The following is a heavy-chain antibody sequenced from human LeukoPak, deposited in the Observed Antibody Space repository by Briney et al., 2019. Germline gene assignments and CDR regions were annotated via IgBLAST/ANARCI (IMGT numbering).Heavy chain of an antibody. CDR2: ISVSSGST. CDR1: GLTFTIYA. D-gene: IGHD6-19*01. J-gene: IGHJ4*02. Sequence: GASLSPFQAPSGLTFTIYAVSCARHPPGEGRGWLIDISVSSGSTDCADFVTGRFTISTDIAKTTLYLQMNRLRAEDTAVYYCAKDWTPVAGSPPQSDYWGQGTLVTVSA. CDR3: AKDWTPVAGSPPQSDY. V-gene: IGHV3-23*01.